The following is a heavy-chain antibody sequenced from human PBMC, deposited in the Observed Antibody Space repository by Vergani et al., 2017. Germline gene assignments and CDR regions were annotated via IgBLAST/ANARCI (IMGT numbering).Heavy chain of an antibody. J-gene: IGHJ4*02. V-gene: IGHV4-30-4*01. CDR2: IYYSGST. D-gene: IGHD2-15*01. CDR1: GDSISSGVYY. Sequence: QVQLQESGPGLVKPSQTLSLTCSVSGDSISSGVYYWNWIRQHPGKGLEWIGYIYYSGSTYYNPSLKSRVTISVDTSKNQFSLKLSSVTAADTAVYYCASVTPIGYCSGGSCYVFDYWGQGTLVTVSS. CDR3: ASVTPIGYCSGGSCYVFDY.